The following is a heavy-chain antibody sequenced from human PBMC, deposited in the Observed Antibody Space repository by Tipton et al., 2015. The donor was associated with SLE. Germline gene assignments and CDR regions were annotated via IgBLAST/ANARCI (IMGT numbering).Heavy chain of an antibody. CDR2: IYYSGST. CDR3: ARGRLVRGVVIRLNYFYYYMDV. D-gene: IGHD3-10*01. CDR1: GGSISSDY. J-gene: IGHJ6*03. V-gene: IGHV4-59*08. Sequence: GLVKPSETLVLTCTVSGGSISSDYWSWIRQPPGKRLEWIGYIYYSGSTNYNPSLESRVTISVDTSKNQFSLMLSSVTAADTAVYYCARGRLVRGVVIRLNYFYYYMDVWGKGTTVTVSS.